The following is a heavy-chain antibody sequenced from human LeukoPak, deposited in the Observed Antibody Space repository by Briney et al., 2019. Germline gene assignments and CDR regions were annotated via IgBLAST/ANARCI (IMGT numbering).Heavy chain of an antibody. V-gene: IGHV1-2*02. CDR3: ASRNMITFGGVIVRRDYYYMDV. D-gene: IGHD3-16*02. Sequence: AASVKVSCKASGYTFTGYYMHWERQAPGQGLEWMGWINPNSGGTNYAQKLQGRVTMTRDTSISTAYMELSRLRSDDTAVYYCASRNMITFGGVIVRRDYYYMDVWGKGTTVTISS. J-gene: IGHJ6*03. CDR1: GYTFTGYY. CDR2: INPNSGGT.